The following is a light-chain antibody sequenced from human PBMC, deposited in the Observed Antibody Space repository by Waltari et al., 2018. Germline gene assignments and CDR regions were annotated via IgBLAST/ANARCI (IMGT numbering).Light chain of an antibody. CDR2: DVF. CDR1: SSDIGSYNL. J-gene: IGLJ3*02. V-gene: IGLV2-23*02. Sequence: QSALTQPASVSGSPGQSITISCTGASSDIGSYNLVSWYQQHPGKAPTLRVYDVFYRPSGFSKRFSASESGNTASLTISGLQAEEEADYYCCSYAGSYTWVCGGGTKLTV. CDR3: CSYAGSYTWV.